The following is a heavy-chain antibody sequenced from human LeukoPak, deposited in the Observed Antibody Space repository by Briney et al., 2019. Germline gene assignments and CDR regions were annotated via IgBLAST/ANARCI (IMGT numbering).Heavy chain of an antibody. J-gene: IGHJ4*02. Sequence: PGGSLRLSCAASGFTFSSYWMSWVRQAPGKGLEWVSYISSSSTIYYADSVKGRFTISRDNAKNSLYLQMNSLRAEDTAVYYCARQEGGSYYYWGQGTVVTVSS. CDR3: ARQEGGSYYY. D-gene: IGHD1-26*01. CDR2: ISSSSTI. CDR1: GFTFSSYW. V-gene: IGHV3-48*04.